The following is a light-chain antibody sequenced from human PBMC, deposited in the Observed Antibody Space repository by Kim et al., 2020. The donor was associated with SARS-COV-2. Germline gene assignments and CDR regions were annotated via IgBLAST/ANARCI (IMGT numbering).Light chain of an antibody. CDR2: DAS. J-gene: IGKJ2*01. Sequence: SPGERATLSCRASQSVSSYLAWYQQKPGQAPRLLIYDASNRATGIPARFSGSGSGTDFTLTISSLEPEDFAVYYCQQRSNWPPLHIFGQGTKLEIK. V-gene: IGKV3-11*01. CDR1: QSVSSY. CDR3: QQRSNWPPLHI.